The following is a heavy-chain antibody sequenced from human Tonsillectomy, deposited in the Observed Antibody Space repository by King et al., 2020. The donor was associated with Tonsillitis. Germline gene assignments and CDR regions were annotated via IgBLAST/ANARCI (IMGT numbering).Heavy chain of an antibody. CDR3: ATCAQKEAIDF. V-gene: IGHV3-7*03. CDR1: GFTFSSSW. CDR2: IKQDGSET. Sequence: VQLVESGGELVQPGGSLRLACAASGFTFSSSWMIWVRQAPGKGLEWVASIKQDGSETQYLDSVRGRFTISRDNAKNAVIVQMNSLRAEDTALYYCATCAQKEAIDFWGRGTLVTVSS. J-gene: IGHJ4*02.